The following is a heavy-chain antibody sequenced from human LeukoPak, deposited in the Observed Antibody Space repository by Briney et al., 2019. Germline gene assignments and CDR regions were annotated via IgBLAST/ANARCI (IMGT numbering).Heavy chain of an antibody. CDR1: GFTFSSYE. J-gene: IGHJ4*02. D-gene: IGHD2-8*02. V-gene: IGHV3-48*03. CDR2: ISSSGSTI. Sequence: GGSLRLSCAASGFTFSSYEMNWVRQAPGKGLEWVSYISSSGSTIYYADSVKGRFTISRDNAKNSLYLQMNSLRAEDTAIYYCATYRQVLLPFESWGQGTLVTVS. CDR3: ATYRQVLLPFES.